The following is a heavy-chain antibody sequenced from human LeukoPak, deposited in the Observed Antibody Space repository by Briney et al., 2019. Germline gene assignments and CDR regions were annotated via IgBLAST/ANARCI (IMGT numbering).Heavy chain of an antibody. Sequence: ASVKVSCKASGYHFTSYDIHWVRQATGQGLEWMGGIIPIFGTANYAQKFQGRVTITADKSTSTAYMELSSLRSEDTAVYYCAFKGPYCTNGVCYYVGDLGYFDLWGRGTLVTVSS. CDR2: IIPIFGTA. J-gene: IGHJ2*01. CDR3: AFKGPYCTNGVCYYVGDLGYFDL. V-gene: IGHV1-69*06. CDR1: GYHFTSYD. D-gene: IGHD2-8*01.